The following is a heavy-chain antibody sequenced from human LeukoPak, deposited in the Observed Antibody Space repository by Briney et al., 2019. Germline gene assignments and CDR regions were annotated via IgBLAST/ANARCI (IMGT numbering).Heavy chain of an antibody. D-gene: IGHD6-13*01. J-gene: IGHJ4*02. CDR2: IHYSGST. CDR3: ARTNIAAAYFDY. Sequence: SETLSLTCTVSGGSISSSSSYCGSIRQPPGKGLELLRNIHYSGSTYYNRSLKSRVTISVDTSKNHFSLKLSSVSAADTAVYYCARTNIAAAYFDYWGQGTLVTVSS. V-gene: IGHV4-39*02. CDR1: GGSISSSSSY.